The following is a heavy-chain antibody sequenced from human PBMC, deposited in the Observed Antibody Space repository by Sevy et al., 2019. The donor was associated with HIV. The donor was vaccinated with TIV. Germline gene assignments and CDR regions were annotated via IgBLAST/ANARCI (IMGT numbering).Heavy chain of an antibody. CDR1: GFSFSDYY. D-gene: IGHD3-3*01. Sequence: GGSLRLSCAASGFSFSDYYMTWIRQAPGKGLEWVSYISTYGSTIYYADSVKGRFTISRDNARNSLYLQMNSLRAEDTAVYYWARVGLRFLEWLPHYGMDVWGQGTTVTVSS. J-gene: IGHJ6*02. V-gene: IGHV3-11*01. CDR2: ISTYGSTI. CDR3: ARVGLRFLEWLPHYGMDV.